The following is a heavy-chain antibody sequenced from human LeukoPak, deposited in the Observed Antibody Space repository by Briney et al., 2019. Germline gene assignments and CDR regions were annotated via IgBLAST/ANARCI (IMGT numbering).Heavy chain of an antibody. CDR2: ISCSGGST. J-gene: IGHJ3*02. Sequence: GGTLRLSHASSLFTFHSYALSWVPRAPAKGWEGVSAISCSGGSTYYADSARGRFTISRDNSKNTLYLQMNSLRDEDTAVYYGAKVLRSYYNVNAFDIWGQGTMVTVSS. V-gene: IGHV3-23*01. D-gene: IGHD3-10*01. CDR1: LFTFHSYA. CDR3: AKVLRSYYNVNAFDI.